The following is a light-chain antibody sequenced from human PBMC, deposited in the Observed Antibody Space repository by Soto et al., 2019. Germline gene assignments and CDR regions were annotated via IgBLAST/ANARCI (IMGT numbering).Light chain of an antibody. CDR3: QQYSSYEIFA. CDR1: QSVSAW. Sequence: DIQMTQSPSTLSASVGDRVTLTCRASQSVSAWLAWFQQRPGKAPKLLIYKTSNLESGVPSRFSGCGSGTEFTLAISSLHPDDFATYDCQQYSSYEIFAVGPGTKVDIK. J-gene: IGKJ3*01. V-gene: IGKV1-5*03. CDR2: KTS.